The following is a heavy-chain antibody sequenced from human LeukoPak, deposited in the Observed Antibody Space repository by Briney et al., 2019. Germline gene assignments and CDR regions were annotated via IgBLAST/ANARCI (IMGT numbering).Heavy chain of an antibody. D-gene: IGHD2-2*01. Sequence: SVKVSCKASGGTFSSYAISWVRQAPGQGLEWMGKIIPIFGIANYAQKFQGRVTITADKSTSTAYMELSSLRSEDTAVYYCASGGPDIVVVPAAAYFDYWGQGTLVTVSS. CDR3: ASGGPDIVVVPAAAYFDY. CDR1: GGTFSSYA. J-gene: IGHJ4*02. CDR2: IIPIFGIA. V-gene: IGHV1-69*04.